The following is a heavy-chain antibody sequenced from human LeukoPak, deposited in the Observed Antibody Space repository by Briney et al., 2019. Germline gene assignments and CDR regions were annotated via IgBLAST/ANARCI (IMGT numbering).Heavy chain of an antibody. D-gene: IGHD5-12*01. CDR1: GFTFSDYY. Sequence: KAGGSLRLSCAASGFTFSDYYMSWIRQAPGTGLEWVSYISSSGSTIYYADSVKGRFTISRDNAKNSLYLQMNSLRAEDTAVYYCARSEWLRFPFDYWGQGTLVTVSS. CDR2: ISSSGSTI. CDR3: ARSEWLRFPFDY. J-gene: IGHJ4*02. V-gene: IGHV3-11*01.